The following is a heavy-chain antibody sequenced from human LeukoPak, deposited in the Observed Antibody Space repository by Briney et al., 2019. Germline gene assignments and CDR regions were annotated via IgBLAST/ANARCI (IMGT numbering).Heavy chain of an antibody. Sequence: SETLSLTCTVSGYSISSGYYWGWIRQPPGKGLEWITIIYHSGSTYYNPSLKSRVTISVDTSKNQFSLKLTSVTTADTAVYYCVSNLYGSGNYFVYWGQGTLVTVSS. J-gene: IGHJ4*02. CDR2: IYHSGST. D-gene: IGHD3-10*01. V-gene: IGHV4-38-2*02. CDR3: VSNLYGSGNYFVY. CDR1: GYSISSGYY.